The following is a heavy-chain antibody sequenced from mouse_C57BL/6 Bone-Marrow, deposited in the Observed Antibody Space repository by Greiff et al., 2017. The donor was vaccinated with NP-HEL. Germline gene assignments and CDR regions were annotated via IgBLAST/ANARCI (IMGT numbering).Heavy chain of an antibody. CDR3: ARSLDGYYGGFAY. J-gene: IGHJ3*01. CDR1: VYPFPIYC. Sequence: PCTSVTMSFMSSVYPFPIYCLLFSPPRPVHCLDWIGDIYPGGGYTNYNEKFKGKATLTADKSSSTAYMQFSSLTSEDSAIYYCARSLDGYYGGFAYWGQGTLVTVSA. CDR2: IYPGGGYT. D-gene: IGHD2-3*01. V-gene: IGHV1-63*01.